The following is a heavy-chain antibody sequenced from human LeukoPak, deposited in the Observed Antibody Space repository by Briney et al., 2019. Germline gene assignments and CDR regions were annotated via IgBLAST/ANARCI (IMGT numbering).Heavy chain of an antibody. V-gene: IGHV4-38-2*01. CDR2: IYHSGST. D-gene: IGHD6-13*01. Sequence: PSGTLSLTCAVSGYSISSGYYWGWIRQPPGKGLEWIGSIYHSGSTYYNPSLKSRVTISVDTSKNQFSLKLSSVTAADTAVYHCARQGGYQHSSSWYGIYYYYMDVWGKGTTVTVSS. J-gene: IGHJ6*03. CDR1: GYSISSGYY. CDR3: ARQGGYQHSSSWYGIYYYYMDV.